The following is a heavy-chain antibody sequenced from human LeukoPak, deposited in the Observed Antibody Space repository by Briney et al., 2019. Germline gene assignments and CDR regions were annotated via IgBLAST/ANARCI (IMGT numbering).Heavy chain of an antibody. V-gene: IGHV3-11*06. CDR1: GFTFSEYY. J-gene: IGHJ6*02. CDR3: ARLSASRRLYYYIMDV. Sequence: PGGSLRLSCAASGFTFSEYYMNWIRQGPGKGLEWISYISSSSRYTNYAGSVKGRFTISRDNAKNSLYLQMNSLRAEDTAVYYCARLSASRRLYYYIMDVWGQGTTVTVSS. D-gene: IGHD2-15*01. CDR2: ISSSSRYT.